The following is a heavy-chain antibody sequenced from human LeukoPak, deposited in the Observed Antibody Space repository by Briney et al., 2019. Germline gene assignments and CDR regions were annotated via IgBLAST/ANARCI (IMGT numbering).Heavy chain of an antibody. D-gene: IGHD3-10*02. V-gene: IGHV4-39*01. Sequence: SETLSLTCTVSGGSISSSSYYWGWIRQPPGKGLEWIGSIYYSGSTYYNPSLKSRVTISVDTSKNQFSLKLSSVTAADTAVYYCARGVRGHTSQREWSVFDYWGQGTLVTVSS. CDR3: ARGVRGHTSQREWSVFDY. J-gene: IGHJ4*02. CDR2: IYYSGST. CDR1: GGSISSSSYY.